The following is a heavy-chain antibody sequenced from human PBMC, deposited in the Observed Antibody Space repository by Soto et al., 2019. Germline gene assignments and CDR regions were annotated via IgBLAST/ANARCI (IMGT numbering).Heavy chain of an antibody. CDR3: AKNGQPPYYYYGLDV. CDR2: ISGYNGDT. J-gene: IGHJ6*02. D-gene: IGHD2-8*01. Sequence: ASVKVSCKASGHTFTRYGISWVRQAPGQGLEWMGWISGYNGDTNYAQKFQGRVSMTIDTSTTTAYMELRSLTSDDTAVYYCAKNGQPPYYYYGLDVWG. V-gene: IGHV1-18*01. CDR1: GHTFTRYG.